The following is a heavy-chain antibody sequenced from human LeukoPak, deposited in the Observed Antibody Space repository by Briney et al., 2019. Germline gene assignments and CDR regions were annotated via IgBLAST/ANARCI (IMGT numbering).Heavy chain of an antibody. J-gene: IGHJ4*02. CDR3: ARDYVDDIPMIKDY. CDR2: ISAYNGNT. V-gene: IGHV1-18*01. Sequence: ASVKVSCKASGYTFTSYGISWVRQAPGQGLEWMARISAYNGNTNYAQKLQGRVTMTTDTSTSTAYMELSSLRSEDTAVYYCARDYVDDIPMIKDYWGQGTLVTVSS. D-gene: IGHD2-8*01. CDR1: GYTFTSYG.